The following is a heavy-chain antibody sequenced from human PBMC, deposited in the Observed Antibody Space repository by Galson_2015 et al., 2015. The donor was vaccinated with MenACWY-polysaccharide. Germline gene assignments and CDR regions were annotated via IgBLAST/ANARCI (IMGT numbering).Heavy chain of an antibody. D-gene: IGHD1-1*01. CDR2: IYYTGST. CDR1: GDSISTYY. Sequence: ATLSLPCTVSGDSISTYYWNWIRQPPGKGLEWVGYIYYTGSTNYTPSFNSRVTISLDTSQNQYSLKLKSVTAADTAVYYCARGRGQLPLQFDYWGQGVLVTVSS. V-gene: IGHV4-59*01. J-gene: IGHJ4*02. CDR3: ARGRGQLPLQFDY.